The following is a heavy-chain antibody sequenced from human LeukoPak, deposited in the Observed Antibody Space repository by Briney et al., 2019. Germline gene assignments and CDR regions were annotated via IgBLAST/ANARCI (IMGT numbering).Heavy chain of an antibody. Sequence: ASVKASCKASGYTVTGYYMHWVRQAPGQRLEWMRWFNPNSGGTNYAQKFPGRVTMTSETSSSTAYTELSRRRSEDTAWSYVAEEQLARIAPAGRASYYYNCMEVRGRGTTVTVSS. V-gene: IGHV1-2*02. D-gene: IGHD6-13*01. J-gene: IGHJ6*02. CDR2: FNPNSGGT. CDR3: AEEQLARIAPAGRASYYYNCMEV. CDR1: GYTVTGYY.